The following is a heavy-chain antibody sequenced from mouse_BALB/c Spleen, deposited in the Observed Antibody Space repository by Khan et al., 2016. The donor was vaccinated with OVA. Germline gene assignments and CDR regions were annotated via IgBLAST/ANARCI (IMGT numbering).Heavy chain of an antibody. V-gene: IGHV1-4*01. Sequence: QVQLQQSGAELARPGASVKMSCKASGYTFTSYTMHWVKQRPGQGLEWIGYINPSNGYTNYNQKFKDKATLTADKSSSTAYMQLSSLTPEDSAVYSCVRSGAYSRYDCYFDVWGAGTPVTVAS. CDR3: VRSGAYSRYDCYFDV. CDR2: INPSNGYT. J-gene: IGHJ1*01. CDR1: GYTFTSYT. D-gene: IGHD2-14*01.